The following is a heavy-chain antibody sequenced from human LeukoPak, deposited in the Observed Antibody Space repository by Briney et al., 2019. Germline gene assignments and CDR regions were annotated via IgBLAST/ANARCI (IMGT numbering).Heavy chain of an antibody. Sequence: GGSLRLSCAASGFTFSSYEMNWVRQAPGKGLEWVSYISSSGSTIYFADSVKGRFTISRDNAKNSLYLQMNSLRAEDTAVYYCAELGITMIGGVWGKGTTVTISS. V-gene: IGHV3-48*03. CDR3: AELGITMIGGV. CDR1: GFTFSSYE. D-gene: IGHD3-10*02. J-gene: IGHJ6*04. CDR2: ISSSGSTI.